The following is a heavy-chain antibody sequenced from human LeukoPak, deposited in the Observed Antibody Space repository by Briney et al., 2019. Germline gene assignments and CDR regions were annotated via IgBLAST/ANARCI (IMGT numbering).Heavy chain of an antibody. J-gene: IGHJ4*02. V-gene: IGHV3-23*01. CDR1: GFTFRSYA. CDR3: AKVVVIASGGVFDY. CDR2: ISGSDGST. D-gene: IGHD2-21*01. Sequence: PGGSLRLSCAASGFTFRSYAMSWVRQAPGKGLEWVSGISGSDGSTFYADSVKGRFTISRDNSKNTLYLQMNSLRAEDTAVYYCAKVVVIASGGVFDYWGQGTLVTVSS.